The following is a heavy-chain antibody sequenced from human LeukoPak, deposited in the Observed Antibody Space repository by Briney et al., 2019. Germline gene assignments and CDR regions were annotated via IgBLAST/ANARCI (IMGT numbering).Heavy chain of an antibody. CDR3: ARERQNCSSTSCHYYYGMDV. D-gene: IGHD2-2*01. Sequence: ASVKVSCKASGGTFSSYAISWVRQAPGQGLEWMGGIIPIFGTANYAQKFQGRVTITADESTSTAHMELSSLRSEDTAVYYCARERQNCSSTSCHYYYGMDVWGQGTTVTVSS. CDR2: IIPIFGTA. J-gene: IGHJ6*02. V-gene: IGHV1-69*13. CDR1: GGTFSSYA.